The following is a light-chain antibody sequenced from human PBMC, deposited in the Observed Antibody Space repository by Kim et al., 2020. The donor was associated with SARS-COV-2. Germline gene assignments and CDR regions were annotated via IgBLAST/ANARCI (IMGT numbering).Light chain of an antibody. CDR2: NVI. V-gene: IGLV2-14*03. CDR3: SSHTNIYTWV. Sequence: GHSITNSCTGTSSDVGAGDYVSWYQQHPGEAPKLMIYNVIERPSGISARFSGSKSGNTASLTISGLQAEDEADYFCSSHTNIYTWVFGGGTQLTVL. J-gene: IGLJ3*02. CDR1: SSDVGAGDY.